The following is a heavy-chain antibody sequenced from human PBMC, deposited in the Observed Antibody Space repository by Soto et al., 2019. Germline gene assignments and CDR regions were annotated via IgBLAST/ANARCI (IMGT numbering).Heavy chain of an antibody. CDR3: ARARSASGSYHYYYYYGMDF. Sequence: QVQLVESGGGVVQPGRSLRLSCAASGFTFSSYGMHWVRQAPGKGLEWVAVIWYDGSNKYYADSVKGRFTISRDNSKNTLYLQMNSLRAEDTAVYYCARARSASGSYHYYYYYGMDFWGQWTTVTVSS. J-gene: IGHJ6*02. D-gene: IGHD1-26*01. V-gene: IGHV3-33*01. CDR2: IWYDGSNK. CDR1: GFTFSSYG.